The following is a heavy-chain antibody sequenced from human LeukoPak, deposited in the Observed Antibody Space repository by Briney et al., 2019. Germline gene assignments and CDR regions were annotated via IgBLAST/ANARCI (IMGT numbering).Heavy chain of an antibody. CDR2: IYPDDSDT. Sequence: GASLKISCEVSGYRCTNYWIGWVRQMPGKGLEWMGIIYPDDSDTKYSPSFQGQVTISVDRSISAAYLHWSSLKASNTAMYYCARPYGDGRAGDYWGRGTLVTVSS. V-gene: IGHV5-51*01. J-gene: IGHJ4*02. CDR3: ARPYGDGRAGDY. D-gene: IGHD4-17*01. CDR1: GYRCTNYW.